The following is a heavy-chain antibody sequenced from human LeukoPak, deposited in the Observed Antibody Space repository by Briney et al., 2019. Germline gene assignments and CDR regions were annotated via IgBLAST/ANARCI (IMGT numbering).Heavy chain of an antibody. D-gene: IGHD1-1*01. J-gene: IGHJ4*02. CDR2: IRYDESDK. Sequence: GGSLRLSCATSGFTFSHYGMHWVRQAPGRGLDWVAHIRYDESDKYYADSVKGRFTISRDISKNTVYLQMNSLRVEDTAVYYCAKDFNWAFDYWGQGTLVTVSS. V-gene: IGHV3-30*02. CDR3: AKDFNWAFDY. CDR1: GFTFSHYG.